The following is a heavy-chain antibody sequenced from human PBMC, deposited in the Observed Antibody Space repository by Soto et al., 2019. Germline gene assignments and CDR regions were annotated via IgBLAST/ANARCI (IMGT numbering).Heavy chain of an antibody. CDR1: GGSVSSGSYH. J-gene: IGHJ5*02. V-gene: IGHV4-61*01. CDR2: IYYSGST. CDR3: ARVGYNWNYVSVDWFDP. Sequence: PSETLSLTCTVSGGSVSSGSYHWSWIRQPPGKGLEWIGYIYYSGSTNYNPSLKSRVTISVDTSKNQFSLKLSSVTAADTAVYYCARVGYNWNYVSVDWFDPWGQGTLVTVSS. D-gene: IGHD1-7*01.